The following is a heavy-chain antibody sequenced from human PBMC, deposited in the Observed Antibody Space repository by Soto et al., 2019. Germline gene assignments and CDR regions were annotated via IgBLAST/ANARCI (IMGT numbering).Heavy chain of an antibody. J-gene: IGHJ6*02. CDR1: GFTFRNYD. CDR2: ISAAGDP. V-gene: IGHV3-13*05. Sequence: EVQLVESGGGLVQPGGSLRLSCEASGFTFRNYDMHWVRQGTGKGLEWVSGISAAGDPDYADSVKGRFTISRENAQNSFFLQINSLRVGDTAVYYCARTYRDFYGLDVWGQGTTVIVSS. D-gene: IGHD4-4*01. CDR3: ARTYRDFYGLDV.